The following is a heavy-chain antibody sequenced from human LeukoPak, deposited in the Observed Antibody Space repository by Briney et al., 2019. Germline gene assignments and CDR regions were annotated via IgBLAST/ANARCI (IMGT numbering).Heavy chain of an antibody. CDR1: GFTFSSYG. Sequence: GGSLRLSCAASGFTFSSYGMSWVRQAPGKGLEWVSAISGSGGSTYYADSVKGRFTISRDNSKNTLYLQMNSLRAEDTAVYYCAKDTRSRDGYTRVFDYWGQGTLVTVSS. CDR3: AKDTRSRDGYTRVFDY. D-gene: IGHD5-24*01. CDR2: ISGSGGST. V-gene: IGHV3-23*01. J-gene: IGHJ4*02.